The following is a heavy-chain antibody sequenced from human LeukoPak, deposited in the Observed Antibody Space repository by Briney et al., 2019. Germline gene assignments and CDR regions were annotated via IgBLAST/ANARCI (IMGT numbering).Heavy chain of an antibody. D-gene: IGHD5-18*01. J-gene: IGHJ4*02. CDR2: ISDSGDIT. V-gene: IGHV3-23*01. Sequence: PGGSLRLSCAASGFTFSSYAMSWVRQAPGKGLEWVSIISDSGDITYYADSVKGRFTISRDNSKNTLYLQMNSLRAEDTAVYYCAKDRPGYSYGNFDYWGQGTLVTVSS. CDR3: AKDRPGYSYGNFDY. CDR1: GFTFSSYA.